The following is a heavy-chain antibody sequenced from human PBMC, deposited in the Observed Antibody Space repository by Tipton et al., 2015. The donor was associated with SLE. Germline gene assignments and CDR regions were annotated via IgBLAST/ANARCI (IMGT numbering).Heavy chain of an antibody. J-gene: IGHJ6*02. CDR1: GYTFTDYY. Sequence: QSGAEVKTPGASVKVSCKASGYTFTDYYMNWVRQAPGQGLEWMGRINPNSGGTNYAQKFQGRVTMTRDTSISTAYMELSRLRSDDTAVYCCAVLYIGSSYYYYCDMDVWGQGTAITVSS. V-gene: IGHV1-2*06. CDR3: AVLYIGSSYYYYCDMDV. CDR2: INPNSGGT. D-gene: IGHD1-26*01.